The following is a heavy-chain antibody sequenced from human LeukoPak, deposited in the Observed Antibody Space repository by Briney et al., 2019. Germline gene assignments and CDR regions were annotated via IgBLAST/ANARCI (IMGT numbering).Heavy chain of an antibody. CDR3: ARREIATFDY. Sequence: GGSLRLSCAASGFTSSNYGMNWVRQAPGKGLEWVSYISPSSSSIFYADSVKGRFTISRDNAKNSLYLQMNSLRADDTAVYYCARREIATFDYWGQGTLVTVSS. V-gene: IGHV3-48*04. J-gene: IGHJ4*02. CDR1: GFTSSNYG. D-gene: IGHD1-26*01. CDR2: ISPSSSSI.